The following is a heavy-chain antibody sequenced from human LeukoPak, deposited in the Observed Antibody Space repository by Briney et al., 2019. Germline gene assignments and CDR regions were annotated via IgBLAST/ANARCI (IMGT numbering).Heavy chain of an antibody. CDR1: GDTFTGYY. V-gene: IGHV1-2*02. D-gene: IGHD2-2*01. CDR2: INPNSGGT. J-gene: IGHJ4*02. Sequence: ASVKVSCKASGDTFTGYYMHWVRQAPGQGLEWMGWINPNSGGTNYAQKFQGRVTMTRDTSISTAYMELSRLRSDDTAVYYCARDQNVEVPAAIHFDYWRQGTLVTVSS. CDR3: ARDQNVEVPAAIHFDY.